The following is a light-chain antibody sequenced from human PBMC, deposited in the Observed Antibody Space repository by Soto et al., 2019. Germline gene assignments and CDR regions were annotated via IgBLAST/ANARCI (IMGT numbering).Light chain of an antibody. Sequence: DIVMTQSPDSLAVSLGERATINCKSSQSVLYSSNNKNYLAWYQQKPGQPPKLLIYWASTPESGVPDRFSGSGSGTDFTLTISSLQAEDVAVYSCQQYYSTPLTFGGGTKVEIK. CDR1: QSVLYSSNNKNY. J-gene: IGKJ4*01. V-gene: IGKV4-1*01. CDR2: WAS. CDR3: QQYYSTPLT.